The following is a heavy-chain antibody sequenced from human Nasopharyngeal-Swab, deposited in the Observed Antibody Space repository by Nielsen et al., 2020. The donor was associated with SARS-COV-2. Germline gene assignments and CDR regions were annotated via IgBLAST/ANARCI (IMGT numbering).Heavy chain of an antibody. Sequence: LRPSCTVTGCSIGSTFCYWSWILRPTGRGREWLGRIHTTGSPNYNPSLKSRVPISVGTSKNLLFLKLTSVTAADTAVYYCARYTNGRMDYWGQGTLVTVSS. CDR2: IHTTGSP. D-gene: IGHD2-8*01. J-gene: IGHJ4*02. V-gene: IGHV4-61*02. CDR1: GCSIGSTFCY. CDR3: ARYTNGRMDY.